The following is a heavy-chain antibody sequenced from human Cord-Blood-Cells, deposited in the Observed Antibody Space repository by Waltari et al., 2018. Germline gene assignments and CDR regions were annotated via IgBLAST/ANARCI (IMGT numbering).Heavy chain of an antibody. V-gene: IGHV4-59*01. CDR3: ASRRYCSSTSCWGDYYYMDV. CDR2: IYYSGST. D-gene: IGHD2-2*01. CDR1: GGSISSYY. J-gene: IGHJ6*03. Sequence: QVQLQESGPGLVKPSETLSLTCTVSGGSISSYYWSWIRQPPGKGLEWIGYIYYSGSTNYNPSLKSRVTISVDTSKNQFSLKLSSVTAADTAVYYCASRRYCSSTSCWGDYYYMDVWGKGTTVTVSS.